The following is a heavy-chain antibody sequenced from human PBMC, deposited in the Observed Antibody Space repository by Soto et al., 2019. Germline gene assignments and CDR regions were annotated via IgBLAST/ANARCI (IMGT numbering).Heavy chain of an antibody. CDR1: GYTFTRSL. V-gene: IGHV1-3*04. D-gene: IGHD3-10*01. Sequence: QVHLEHSGAEVKKPGASVKVSCKASGYTFTRSLMHWVRHAPGQSLEWMGWINIGTGYTKISQRFQGRVSFAGDTSARTAYMELGSLMSEDTAIYYCARSPNYGSGAYSDYWGQGTLVTISS. CDR2: INIGTGYT. CDR3: ARSPNYGSGAYSDY. J-gene: IGHJ4*02.